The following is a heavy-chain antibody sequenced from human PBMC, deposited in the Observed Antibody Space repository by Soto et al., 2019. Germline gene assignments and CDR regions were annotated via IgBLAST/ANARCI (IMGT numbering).Heavy chain of an antibody. CDR3: ARVKWELLGRDYYYGMDV. CDR2: ISAYNGNT. CDR1: GYTFTSYG. D-gene: IGHD1-26*01. V-gene: IGHV1-18*01. J-gene: IGHJ6*02. Sequence: ASVKVSCKASGYTFTSYGISWVRQAPGQGLEWMGWISAYNGNTNYAQKLQGRVTMTTDTSTSTAYMELRSLRSDDTAVYYCARVKWELLGRDYYYGMDVWGPGTTVTVSS.